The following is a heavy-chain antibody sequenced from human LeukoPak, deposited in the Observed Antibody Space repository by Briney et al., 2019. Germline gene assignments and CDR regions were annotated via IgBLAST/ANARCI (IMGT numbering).Heavy chain of an antibody. Sequence: GASVKVSSKASGGTFSSYAISWVRQAPGQGLEWMGRIIPIFGIANYAQKFQGRVTITADKSTSTAYMELSSLRSEDTAVYYCARDGRRGYSYGSPSYFDYWGQGTLVTVSS. CDR2: IIPIFGIA. CDR3: ARDGRRGYSYGSPSYFDY. CDR1: GGTFSSYA. J-gene: IGHJ4*02. V-gene: IGHV1-69*04. D-gene: IGHD5-18*01.